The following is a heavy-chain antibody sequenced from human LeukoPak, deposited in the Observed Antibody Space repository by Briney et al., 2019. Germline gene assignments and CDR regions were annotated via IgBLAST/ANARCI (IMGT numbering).Heavy chain of an antibody. CDR1: GYSLTELS. Sequence: ASVKVSCKVSGYSLTELSIQWVRQAPGKGLEWMGGFDPADGETIYAQTFQGRLTTTEDTSIDTAYMELSSLRSEDTAVYYCARESTPGESEYFDYWGQGTLVTVSS. CDR2: FDPADGET. V-gene: IGHV1-24*01. CDR3: ARESTPGESEYFDY. D-gene: IGHD2-2*01. J-gene: IGHJ4*02.